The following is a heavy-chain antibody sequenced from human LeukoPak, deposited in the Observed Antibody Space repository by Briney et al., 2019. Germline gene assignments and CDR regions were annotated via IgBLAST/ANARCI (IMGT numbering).Heavy chain of an antibody. D-gene: IGHD3-16*01. J-gene: IGHJ6*02. V-gene: IGHV4-39*01. Sequence: SETLSLTCTVSGGSISSSSYYWGWIRQPPGKGLEWIGSIYYSGSTYYNPSLKSRVTISVDTSKNQFSLKLSSVTAADTAVYSCARHRYDPGMDVWGQGTTVTVSS. CDR3: ARHRYDPGMDV. CDR2: IYYSGST. CDR1: GGSISSSSYY.